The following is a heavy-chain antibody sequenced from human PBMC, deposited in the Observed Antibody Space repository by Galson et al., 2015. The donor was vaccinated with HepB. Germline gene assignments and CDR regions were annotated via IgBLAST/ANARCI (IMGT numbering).Heavy chain of an antibody. J-gene: IGHJ4*02. Sequence: SVKVSCKASGYTFTSYGISWVRQAPGQGLEWMGWISAYNGNTNYAQKLQGRVTMTTDTSTSTAYMELRSLRSDDTAVYYCARDHVIPEVWRPVLGFDYWGQGTLVTVSS. V-gene: IGHV1-18*01. D-gene: IGHD1-14*01. CDR1: GYTFTSYG. CDR3: ARDHVIPEVWRPVLGFDY. CDR2: ISAYNGNT.